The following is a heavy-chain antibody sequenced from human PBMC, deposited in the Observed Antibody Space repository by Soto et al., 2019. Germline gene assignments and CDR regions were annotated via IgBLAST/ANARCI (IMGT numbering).Heavy chain of an antibody. CDR1: GFTSSGRW. V-gene: IGHV3-7*01. Sequence: PGGSLRLSCAVSGFTSSGRWMSWVRQAPGRGLEWVAYIHPDGSEKWCVDSVKGRFTISRDNTKNSVYLEMNSLRVEDTAVYYCARGHYGLDVWGQGTTVTVSS. J-gene: IGHJ6*02. CDR3: ARGHYGLDV. D-gene: IGHD3-10*01. CDR2: IHPDGSEK.